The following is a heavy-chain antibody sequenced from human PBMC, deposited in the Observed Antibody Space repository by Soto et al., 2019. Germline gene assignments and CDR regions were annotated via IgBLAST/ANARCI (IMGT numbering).Heavy chain of an antibody. D-gene: IGHD4-17*01. Sequence: EVQVLESGGGLVQPGGSLRLSCAASGFTFSSYAMSWVRQAPGQGLEWVSAISGSGSNPYYADSVKGRFTISRDNSKNTLYLQMNSLRAEDTALYYCAKAASMTIRDGFDPGGQGTLVTVSS. CDR3: AKAASMTIRDGFDP. V-gene: IGHV3-23*01. CDR1: GFTFSSYA. J-gene: IGHJ5*02. CDR2: ISGSGSNP.